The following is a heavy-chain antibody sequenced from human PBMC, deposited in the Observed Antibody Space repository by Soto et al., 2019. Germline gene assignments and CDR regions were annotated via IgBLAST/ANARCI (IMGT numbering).Heavy chain of an antibody. V-gene: IGHV3-33*06. CDR1: GFTFSSYG. D-gene: IGHD3-16*02. CDR3: AKDGDYIWGSYRFLHWFDP. Sequence: GGSLRLSCAASGFTFSSYGMHWVRQAPGKGLEWVAVIWYDGSNKYYADSVKGRFTISRDNSKNTLYLQMNSLRAEDTAVYYCAKDGDYIWGSYRFLHWFDPWGQGTLVTVSS. J-gene: IGHJ5*02. CDR2: IWYDGSNK.